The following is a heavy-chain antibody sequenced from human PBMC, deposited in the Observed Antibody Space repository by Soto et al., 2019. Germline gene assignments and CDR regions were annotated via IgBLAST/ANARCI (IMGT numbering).Heavy chain of an antibody. CDR3: ARMSGLILTGYYKYYYYGMDV. Sequence: SGPTLVNPAQTLTLTCTFSGFSLSTSGMCVSWIRQPPGKALEWLALIDWDDDKYYSTSLNTRLTISKDTSKNQVVLTMTNMDPVDTATYYCARMSGLILTGYYKYYYYGMDVWGQGTTVTVSS. CDR1: GFSLSTSGMC. CDR2: IDWDDDK. J-gene: IGHJ6*02. D-gene: IGHD3-9*01. V-gene: IGHV2-70*01.